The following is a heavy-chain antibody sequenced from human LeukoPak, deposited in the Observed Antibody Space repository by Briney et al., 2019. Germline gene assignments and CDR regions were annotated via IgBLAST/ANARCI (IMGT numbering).Heavy chain of an antibody. Sequence: PSETLSLTCTVSGGSISYHCWNWIRQPPGKGLEWIGEASYNGNTNYDHSLKGRVTISLDPSNDQFSLRLSSVTAADTALYFCARDKAHTGTSEFDSWGQGTLVTVSS. CDR1: GGSISYHC. J-gene: IGHJ4*02. CDR2: ASYNGNT. D-gene: IGHD1-7*01. CDR3: ARDKAHTGTSEFDS. V-gene: IGHV4-59*11.